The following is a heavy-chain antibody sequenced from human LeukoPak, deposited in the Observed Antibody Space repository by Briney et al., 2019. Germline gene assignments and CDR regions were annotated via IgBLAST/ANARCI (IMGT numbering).Heavy chain of an antibody. CDR3: VDWKGWFDP. CDR2: IYYSGST. J-gene: IGHJ5*02. V-gene: IGHV4-31*03. D-gene: IGHD1-1*01. CDR1: GGAISSGGYY. Sequence: SETPSLTCTVSGGAISSGGYYWSWIRQHPGNGLEWIGYIYYSGSTYYNPSLKSRVTISVDTSKNQFSLKLSSVTAADTAVYYCVDWKGWFDPWGQGTLVTVSS.